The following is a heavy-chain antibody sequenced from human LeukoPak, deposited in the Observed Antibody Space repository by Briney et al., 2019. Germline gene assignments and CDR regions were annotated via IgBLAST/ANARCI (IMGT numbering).Heavy chain of an antibody. J-gene: IGHJ4*02. CDR2: IWYDGSNA. CDR3: AREVDCSSMSRYRGPFDC. CDR1: GFTFSTYA. V-gene: IGHV3-33*01. Sequence: GGSLRLSCAASGFTFSTYAMHWVRQAPGKGLEWVAVIWYDGSNAYYADSVKGRFTISRDNSKNTLYLQMHSLRAEDTAVYHCAREVDCSSMSRYRGPFDCWGQGTLVTVSS. D-gene: IGHD2-2*01.